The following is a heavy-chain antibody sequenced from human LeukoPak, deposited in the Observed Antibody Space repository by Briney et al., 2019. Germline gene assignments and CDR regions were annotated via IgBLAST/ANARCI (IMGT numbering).Heavy chain of an antibody. CDR2: IKQGGSEK. Sequence: GGSLRLSCAAPGFTFSSYWMSWVRQAPGKRLGWVANIKQGGSEKYYVDSVKGRFTISRDNAKNSLYLQMNSLRAEDTAVYYCARHCSSTSCYGRGFGYWGQGTLVTVSS. CDR3: ARHCSSTSCYGRGFGY. D-gene: IGHD2-2*01. CDR1: GFTFSSYW. J-gene: IGHJ4*02. V-gene: IGHV3-7*01.